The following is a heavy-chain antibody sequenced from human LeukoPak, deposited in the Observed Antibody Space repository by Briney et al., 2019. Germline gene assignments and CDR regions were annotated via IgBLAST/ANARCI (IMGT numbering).Heavy chain of an antibody. CDR1: GVTFSTYE. J-gene: IGHJ4*02. V-gene: IGHV3-48*03. CDR3: VRGKGDY. CDR2: ICSSGSTI. Sequence: PGGSLRLSCAASGVTFSTYEMNWVRQAPGKGLEWVSHICSSGSTIYYADSGKGRFTISRDIAKNSLYLQMNSLRGEGTAVYYCVRGKGDYWGQGTLVTVSS.